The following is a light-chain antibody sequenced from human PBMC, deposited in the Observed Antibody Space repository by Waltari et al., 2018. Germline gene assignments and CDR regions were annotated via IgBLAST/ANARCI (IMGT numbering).Light chain of an antibody. Sequence: DIQMTQSPSSLSASVGDRVTITCRASQSISSYLNWYQQKPGKAPKLLIYAASSLQSGVPSGLSGSGSGTDFTLTISSLQPEDFATYYCQQSYSTPWTFGQGTKVEIK. CDR2: AAS. CDR3: QQSYSTPWT. J-gene: IGKJ1*01. V-gene: IGKV1-39*01. CDR1: QSISSY.